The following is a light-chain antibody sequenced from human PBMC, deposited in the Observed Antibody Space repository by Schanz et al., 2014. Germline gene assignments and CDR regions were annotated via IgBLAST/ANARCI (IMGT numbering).Light chain of an antibody. CDR2: SNN. V-gene: IGLV1-44*01. CDR1: SSNIGSNY. J-gene: IGLJ3*02. Sequence: QSVLTQPPSVSGTPGQLVTIPCSGSSSNIGSNYVYWYQQLPGTAPKLVIYSNNQRPSGVPDRFSGSRSGTSASLATSGLQSEDEADYYCAAWDDSLNGWVFGGGTKLTVL. CDR3: AAWDDSLNGWV.